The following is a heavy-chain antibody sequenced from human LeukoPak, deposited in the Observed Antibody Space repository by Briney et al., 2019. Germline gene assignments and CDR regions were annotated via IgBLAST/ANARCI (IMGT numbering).Heavy chain of an antibody. D-gene: IGHD6-13*01. CDR2: IRHSGTT. V-gene: IGHV4-38-2*01. J-gene: IGHJ4*02. CDR1: GYSISSGYY. Sequence: SETLSLTCSVSGYSISSGYYWGWIRQPPGKGLEWIGTIRHSGTTYYNPSLKSRVTISIDSSKNQFSLKLSSVTAADTAVYYCARSSSSWTYYFDYWGQGTLVTVSS. CDR3: ARSSSSWTYYFDY.